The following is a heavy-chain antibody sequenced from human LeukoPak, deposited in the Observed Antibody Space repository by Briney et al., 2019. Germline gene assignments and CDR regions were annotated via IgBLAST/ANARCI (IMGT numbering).Heavy chain of an antibody. D-gene: IGHD1-26*01. J-gene: IGHJ4*02. CDR3: ARNEWADY. CDR1: GFTFSSYA. CDR2: ISSTSRTI. V-gene: IGHV3-48*02. Sequence: GGSLRLSCAASGFTFSSYAMTWVRQAPGKGPEWVSYISSTSRTIFYADSVKGRFTISRDNAKNSLYLHMNSLRDEDTAVYYCARNEWADYWGQGTLVTVSS.